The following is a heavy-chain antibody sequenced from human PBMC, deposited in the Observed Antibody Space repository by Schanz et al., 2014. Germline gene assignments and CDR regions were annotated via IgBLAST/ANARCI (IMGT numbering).Heavy chain of an antibody. Sequence: GPEVKEPGASVKVSCEASRYTFNTYGLNWVRQAPGQGLEWMGWISAYTNNTNYAQKLQGRVTMTADTSTSTAYMDLRSLRSDDTAVHYCARGRGFYDYWGQGTLVTVSS. CDR2: ISAYTNNT. V-gene: IGHV1-18*01. D-gene: IGHD3-10*01. J-gene: IGHJ4*02. CDR3: ARGRGFYDY. CDR1: RYTFNTYG.